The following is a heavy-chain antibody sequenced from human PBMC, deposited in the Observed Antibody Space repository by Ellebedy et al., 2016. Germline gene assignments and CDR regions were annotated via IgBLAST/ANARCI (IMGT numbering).Heavy chain of an antibody. V-gene: IGHV3-48*04. CDR3: ARDPSRGDGHNFDY. D-gene: IGHD5-24*01. J-gene: IGHJ4*02. Sequence: GESLKISCVASGFTFSSYNMNWVRQAPGKGLEWVSHISTTSSTTYYADSAKGRFTISRDNAKNSLYLQMNSLRVEDTAVYYCARDPSRGDGHNFDYWGQGTLFTVSS. CDR1: GFTFSSYN. CDR2: ISTTSSTT.